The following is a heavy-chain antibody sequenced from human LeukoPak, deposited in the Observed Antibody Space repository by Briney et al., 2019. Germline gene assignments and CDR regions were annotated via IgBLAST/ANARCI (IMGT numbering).Heavy chain of an antibody. D-gene: IGHD6-6*01. Sequence: ASVKVSCKASGYTFTGYYMHWVRQAPGQGLEWMGRINPNSGGTNYAQKFQGRVTMTRDTSISTAYMELSSLRSDDTAVYYCARDIQQLADAFDIWGQGTMVTVSS. V-gene: IGHV1-2*06. J-gene: IGHJ3*02. CDR3: ARDIQQLADAFDI. CDR2: INPNSGGT. CDR1: GYTFTGYY.